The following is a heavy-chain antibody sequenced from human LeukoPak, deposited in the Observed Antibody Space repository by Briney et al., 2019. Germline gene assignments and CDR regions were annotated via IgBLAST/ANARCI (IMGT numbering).Heavy chain of an antibody. Sequence: PGGSLRLSCTVSGFSLSSYAMSWVRRAPGKGLEWVSATSSSDAGKYYADSVKGRCTISRDNSKNTLYLQMNSLRAEDTAVYYCAKDLHKTASFGVVITRNYYYYMDVWGKGTTATVSS. CDR2: TSSSDAGK. J-gene: IGHJ6*03. CDR3: AKDLHKTASFGVVITRNYYYYMDV. D-gene: IGHD3-3*01. CDR1: GFSLSSYA. V-gene: IGHV3-23*01.